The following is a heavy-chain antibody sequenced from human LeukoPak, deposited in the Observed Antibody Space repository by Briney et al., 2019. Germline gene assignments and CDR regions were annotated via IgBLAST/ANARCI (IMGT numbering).Heavy chain of an antibody. D-gene: IGHD2-2*01. J-gene: IGHJ4*02. CDR2: ISTSSLYI. CDR3: AKESRTSFDY. V-gene: IGHV3-21*01. CDR1: GFTFSSHN. Sequence: GGSLRLSCAASGFTFSSHNMNWVRQAPGKGLEWVSSISTSSLYIYYADSVKGRFIISRDNAKNSLYVQMNSLRAEDTAVYYCAKESRTSFDYWGQGTLVTVSS.